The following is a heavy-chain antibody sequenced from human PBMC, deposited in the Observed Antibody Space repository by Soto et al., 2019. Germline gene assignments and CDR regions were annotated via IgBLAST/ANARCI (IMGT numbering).Heavy chain of an antibody. CDR2: IYHSGST. CDR1: GGSISSGGYS. V-gene: IGHV4-30-2*01. J-gene: IGHJ4*02. Sequence: SETLSLTCAVSGGSISSGGYSWSWIRQPPGKGLEWIGYIYHSGSTYYNPSLKSRVTISVDRSKNQSSLKLSSVTAADTAVYYCVRVIEYWGQGILVTVSS. CDR3: VRVIEY.